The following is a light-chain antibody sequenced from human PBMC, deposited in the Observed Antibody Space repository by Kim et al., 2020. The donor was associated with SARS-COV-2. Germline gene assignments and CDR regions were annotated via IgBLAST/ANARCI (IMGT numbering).Light chain of an antibody. CDR3: AAWDDSLSDYV. CDR1: SSNIVSNY. V-gene: IGLV1-47*01. CDR2: RNN. Sequence: GQRATIAGTGSSSNIVSNYVYWYQQLPGTAPNLHIYRNNQRPSGAPDRFSGSTSGTSASLTISGLRSEDEADYYCAAWDDSLSDYVFGTGTKVTVL. J-gene: IGLJ1*01.